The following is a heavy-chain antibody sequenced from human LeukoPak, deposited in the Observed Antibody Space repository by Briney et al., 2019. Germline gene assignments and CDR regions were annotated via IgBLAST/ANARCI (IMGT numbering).Heavy chain of an antibody. CDR2: INQGGSEK. CDR3: ARSFKVDY. CDR1: GFIFGIYR. Sequence: GGSLRLSCAASGFIFGIYRMTWVRQAPGKGLEWVATINQGGSEKYYVDSVKGRFTISRDYTRNLLFLQMNSLRVEDTAVYYCARSFKVDYWGQGTLVTVSS. J-gene: IGHJ4*02. V-gene: IGHV3-7*03.